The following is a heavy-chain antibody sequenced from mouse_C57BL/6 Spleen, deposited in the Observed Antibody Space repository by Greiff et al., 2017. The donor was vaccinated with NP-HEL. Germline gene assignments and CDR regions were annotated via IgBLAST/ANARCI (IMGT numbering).Heavy chain of an antibody. Sequence: QVQLQQSGAELVKPGASVKLSCKASGYTFTEYTIHWVKQRSGQGLEWIGWFYPGSGSIKYNEKFKDKATLTADKSSSTVYMELSRLTSEDSAVYFCARHEGDYHGSSYDWYFDVWGTGTTVTVSS. CDR3: ARHEGDYHGSSYDWYFDV. V-gene: IGHV1-62-2*01. D-gene: IGHD1-1*01. J-gene: IGHJ1*03. CDR1: GYTFTEYT. CDR2: FYPGSGSI.